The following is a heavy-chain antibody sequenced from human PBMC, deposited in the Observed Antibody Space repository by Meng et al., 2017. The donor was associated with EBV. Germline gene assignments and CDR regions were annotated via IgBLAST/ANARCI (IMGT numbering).Heavy chain of an antibody. Sequence: GNLVGPGGGLVKPGESLRPSCAAFGFSLRSYSMNWVRLAPGKGLEGVSSISSNSIDIYYADLVKGRFTISRDNAKNSLFLQMNSLRAEDTAVYYCARDRTSNRFDYWGQGTLVTVSS. J-gene: IGHJ4*02. CDR3: ARDRTSNRFDY. CDR1: GFSLRSYS. CDR2: ISSNSIDI. V-gene: IGHV3-21*01. D-gene: IGHD2-8*01.